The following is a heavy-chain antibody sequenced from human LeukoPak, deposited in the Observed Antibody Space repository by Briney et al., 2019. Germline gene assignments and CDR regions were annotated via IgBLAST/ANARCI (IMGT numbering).Heavy chain of an antibody. V-gene: IGHV1-46*01. CDR3: ARDLASSGYYWD. CDR1: GYTFTSCY. D-gene: IGHD3-22*01. Sequence: AASVKVSCKASGYTFTSCYMHWVRQAPGQGLEWMGMINPSGGSTSYAQKFQGRVTMTRDTSTSTVYMELSSLRSEDTAVYYCARDLASSGYYWDWGQGTLVTVFS. J-gene: IGHJ4*02. CDR2: INPSGGST.